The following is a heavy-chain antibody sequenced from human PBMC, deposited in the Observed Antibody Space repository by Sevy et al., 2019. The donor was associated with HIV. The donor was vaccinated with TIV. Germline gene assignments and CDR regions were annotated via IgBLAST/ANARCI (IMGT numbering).Heavy chain of an antibody. Sequence: SETLSLTCTVSGGSISSYYWSWIRQPPGKGLEWIGYIYYSGSTNYNPSLKSRVTISVDTSKNQFSLKLSSVTAADTAVYYCARVAPFTYYYGSGSSMFEYWGQGNLVTVSS. V-gene: IGHV4-59*01. CDR1: GGSISSYY. J-gene: IGHJ4*02. CDR3: ARVAPFTYYYGSGSSMFEY. CDR2: IYYSGST. D-gene: IGHD3-10*01.